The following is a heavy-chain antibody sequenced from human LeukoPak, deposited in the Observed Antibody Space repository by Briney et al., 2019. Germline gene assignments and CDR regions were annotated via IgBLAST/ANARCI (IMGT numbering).Heavy chain of an antibody. CDR3: AAEGSTSWNDAFDI. J-gene: IGHJ3*02. CDR2: IVVGSGNT. Sequence: TSVKVSCKASGFTFTSSAMQGVRQARGQRLEWIGWIVVGSGNTNYAQKFQERVTITRDMSTSTAYMELSSLRSEDTAVYYCAAEGSTSWNDAFDIWGQGTMVTVSS. D-gene: IGHD2-2*01. CDR1: GFTFTSSA. V-gene: IGHV1-58*02.